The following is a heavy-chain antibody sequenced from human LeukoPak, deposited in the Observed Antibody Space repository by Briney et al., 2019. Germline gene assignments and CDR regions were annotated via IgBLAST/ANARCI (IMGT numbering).Heavy chain of an antibody. D-gene: IGHD6-6*01. CDR2: INPNSGGT. Sequence: ASVKVSCKASGYTFTGYYIHWVRQAPGQGLEWMGWINPNSGGTNYAQNFQGRVTMTRDTSISTANMELSRLRSDDTAMYYCAREHSSSSGKVFDYWGQGTLVTVSS. CDR1: GYTFTGYY. CDR3: AREHSSSSGKVFDY. V-gene: IGHV1-2*02. J-gene: IGHJ4*02.